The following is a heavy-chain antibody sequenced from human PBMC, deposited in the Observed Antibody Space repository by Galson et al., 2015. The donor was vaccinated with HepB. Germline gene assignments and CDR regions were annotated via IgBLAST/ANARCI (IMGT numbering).Heavy chain of an antibody. V-gene: IGHV1-18*01. J-gene: IGHJ4*02. CDR1: GYSFSNYG. CDR2: ISPYNGKT. Sequence: SVKVSCKASGYSFSNYGISWVRQAPGQGLEWMERISPYNGKTDYAQNSQGRVTMTTDTSTTTAYMELWSLRSDDTAVYYCARFIQQLCDYWGQGTLVTVSS. CDR3: ARFIQQLCDY. D-gene: IGHD6-13*01.